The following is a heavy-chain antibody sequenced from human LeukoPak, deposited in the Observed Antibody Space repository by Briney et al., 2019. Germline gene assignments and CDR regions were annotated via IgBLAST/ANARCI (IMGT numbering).Heavy chain of an antibody. CDR3: ARLRWGGLYYFDS. CDR2: FSGSGGSI. J-gene: IGHJ4*02. D-gene: IGHD4-23*01. CDR1: GFTSSSYA. V-gene: IGHV3-23*01. Sequence: GGSLRLSCAASGFTSSSYAMSWVRQAPGKGLEWVSTFSGSGGSIYYADSVKGRFTISRDNAKNTLYLQMNSLRAEDTAVYYCARLRWGGLYYFDSWGQGTLVTVSS.